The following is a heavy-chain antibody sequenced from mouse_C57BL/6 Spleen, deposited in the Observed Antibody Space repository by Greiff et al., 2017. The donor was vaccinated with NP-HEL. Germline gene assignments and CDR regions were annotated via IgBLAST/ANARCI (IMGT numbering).Heavy chain of an antibody. D-gene: IGHD2-5*01. V-gene: IGHV3-6*01. Sequence: EVQLQQSGPGLVKPSQSLSLTCSVTGYSITSGYYWNWIRQFPGNKLEWMGYISYDGSNNYNPSLKNRISITRDTSKNQFFLKLNSVTTEDTATYYCARDGSNGAMDYWGQGTSVTVSS. J-gene: IGHJ4*01. CDR2: ISYDGSN. CDR1: GYSITSGYY. CDR3: ARDGSNGAMDY.